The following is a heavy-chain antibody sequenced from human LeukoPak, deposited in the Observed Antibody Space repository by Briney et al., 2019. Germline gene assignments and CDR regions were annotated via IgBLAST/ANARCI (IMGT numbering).Heavy chain of an antibody. J-gene: IGHJ4*02. V-gene: IGHV1-69*13. CDR3: ARNAMIVVVDLYYFDY. Sequence: GASVKVSCKASGGTFSSYAISWVRQAPGQGLEWMGGIIPIFGTANYAQKFQGRVTITADESTSTAYMELSSLRAEDTAVYYCARNAMIVVVDLYYFDYWGQGTLVTVSS. D-gene: IGHD3-22*01. CDR1: GGTFSSYA. CDR2: IIPIFGTA.